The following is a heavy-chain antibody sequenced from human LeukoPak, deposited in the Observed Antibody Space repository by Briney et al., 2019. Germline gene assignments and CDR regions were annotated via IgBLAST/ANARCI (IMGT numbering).Heavy chain of an antibody. Sequence: SVKVSCKASGGTFSSYAISWVRQAPGQGLEWMGRIIPIFGTANYAQKFQGRVTITTDESTSTAYMELSSLRSEDTAVYYCARHVDTAMVTGIDYWGQGTLVSVSS. CDR2: IIPIFGTA. D-gene: IGHD5-18*01. CDR3: ARHVDTAMVTGIDY. V-gene: IGHV1-69*05. CDR1: GGTFSSYA. J-gene: IGHJ4*02.